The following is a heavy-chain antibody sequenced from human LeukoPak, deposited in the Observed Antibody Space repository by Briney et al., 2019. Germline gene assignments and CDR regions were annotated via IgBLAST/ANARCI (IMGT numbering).Heavy chain of an antibody. J-gene: IGHJ4*02. V-gene: IGHV4-39*07. CDR1: GGSISSSSYY. Sequence: SETLSLTCTVSGGSISSSSYYWGWIRQPPGKGLEWIGSIYYSGSTYYNPSLKSRVTISVDTSKNQFSLKLSSVTAADTAVYYCAREWPGEGSDYFDYWGQGTLVTVSS. D-gene: IGHD7-27*01. CDR3: AREWPGEGSDYFDY. CDR2: IYYSGST.